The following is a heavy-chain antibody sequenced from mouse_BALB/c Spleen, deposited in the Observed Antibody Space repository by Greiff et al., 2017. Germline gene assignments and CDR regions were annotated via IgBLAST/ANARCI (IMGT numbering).Heavy chain of an antibody. J-gene: IGHJ3*01. CDR3: ARSGYGNFRPWFAY. V-gene: IGHV3-8*02. CDR2: ISYSGST. D-gene: IGHD2-1*01. CDR1: GDSITSGY. Sequence: DVKLQESGPSLVKPSQTLSLTCSVTGDSITSGYWNWIRKFPGNKLEYMGYISYSGSTYYNPSLKSRISITRDTSKNQYYLQLNSVTTEDTATYYCARSGYGNFRPWFAYWGQGTLVTVSA.